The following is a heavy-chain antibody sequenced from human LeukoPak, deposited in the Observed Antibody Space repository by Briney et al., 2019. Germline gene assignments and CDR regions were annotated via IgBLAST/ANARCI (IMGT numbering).Heavy chain of an antibody. CDR2: ISGSGGST. D-gene: IGHD2-15*01. V-gene: IGHV3-23*01. CDR1: GFIFSSYA. J-gene: IGHJ4*02. CDR3: AKDINSHCRGDCSDY. Sequence: GGSLRLSCAASGFIFSSYAMSWVRQAPGKGLEWVSTISGSGGSTYYADSVKGRFTISRDNSKNTVDLQMNSLRAEDTAIYYCAKDINSHCRGDCSDYWGQGTLVIVSS.